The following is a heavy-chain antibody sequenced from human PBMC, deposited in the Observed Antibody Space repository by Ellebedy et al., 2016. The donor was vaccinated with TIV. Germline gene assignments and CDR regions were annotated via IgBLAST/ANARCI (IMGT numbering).Heavy chain of an antibody. CDR3: ARETYGDYDGYYYYGMDV. CDR1: GGSISSSSYY. CDR2: IYYSGST. Sequence: SETLSLXXTVSGGSISSSSYYWGWIRQPPGKGLEWIGSIYYSGSTYYNPSLKSRVTISVDTSKNQFSLKLSSVTAADTAVYYCARETYGDYDGYYYYGMDVWGQGTTVTVSS. V-gene: IGHV4-39*07. D-gene: IGHD4-17*01. J-gene: IGHJ6*02.